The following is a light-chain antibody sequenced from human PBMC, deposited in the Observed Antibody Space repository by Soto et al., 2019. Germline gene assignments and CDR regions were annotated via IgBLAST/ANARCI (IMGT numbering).Light chain of an antibody. CDR1: NTDLGVYGY. J-gene: IGLJ1*01. CDR2: DVN. CDR3: FSKISGFVYG. Sequence: QSAPAQPASVSGSFGQSITISCSGPNTDLGVYGYVSWYQHQPGKAPKLLIYDVNNRPSGISGRFSGSKSGDTASLTISGLQAEDEADYFCFSKISGFVYGFGTGTKVTVL. V-gene: IGLV2-14*01.